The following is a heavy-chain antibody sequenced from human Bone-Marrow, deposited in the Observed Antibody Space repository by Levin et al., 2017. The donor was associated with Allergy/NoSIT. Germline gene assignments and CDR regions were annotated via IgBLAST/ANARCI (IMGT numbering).Heavy chain of an antibody. V-gene: IGHV4-59*01. D-gene: IGHD3-3*01. Sequence: SETLSLTCTVSGGSISSYYWSWIRQPPGKGLEWIGYIYYSGSTNYNPSLKSRVTISVDTSKNQFSLKLSSVTAADTAVYYCARSGLDAFDIWGQGTMVTVSS. CDR1: GGSISSYY. CDR2: IYYSGST. CDR3: ARSGLDAFDI. J-gene: IGHJ3*02.